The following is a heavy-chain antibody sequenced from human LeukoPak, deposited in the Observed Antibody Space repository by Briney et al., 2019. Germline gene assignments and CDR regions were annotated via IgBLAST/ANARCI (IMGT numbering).Heavy chain of an antibody. CDR1: GFTFGDYA. CDR3: ARARWLQGAFDI. D-gene: IGHD5-24*01. V-gene: IGHV3-49*03. Sequence: QPGGSLRPSCTASGFTFGDYAMSWFRQAPGKGLEWVGFIRSKAYGGTTEYAASVKGRFTISRDDSKSIAYLQMNSLRAEDTAVYYCARARWLQGAFDIWGQGTMVTVSS. CDR2: IRSKAYGGTT. J-gene: IGHJ3*02.